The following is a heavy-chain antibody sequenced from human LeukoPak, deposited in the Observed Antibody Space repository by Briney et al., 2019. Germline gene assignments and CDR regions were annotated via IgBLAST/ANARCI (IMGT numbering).Heavy chain of an antibody. CDR2: IYWHDDE. Sequence: SGPTLVKPTQTLTLTCTFSGFSLSTCGVGLGWIRHPPGKALEWLAPIYWHDDERYSPSLKSRLTITKDTSKNQVVLTMTNMDPVDTATYYCAHSPLGYCSSTSCTYYYYFDYWGQGTLVTVSS. CDR3: AHSPLGYCSSTSCTYYYYFDY. CDR1: GFSLSTCGVG. J-gene: IGHJ4*02. D-gene: IGHD2-2*01. V-gene: IGHV2-5*01.